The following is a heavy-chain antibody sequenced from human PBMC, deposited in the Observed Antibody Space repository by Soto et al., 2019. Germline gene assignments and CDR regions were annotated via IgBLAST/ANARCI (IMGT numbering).Heavy chain of an antibody. V-gene: IGHV6-1*01. CDR1: GDSVSSNSAA. CDR3: ARGAYDYIWGSYRYGGGFDY. Sequence: SQTLSLTCAISGDSVSSNSAAWNWIRQSPSRGLEWLGRTYYRSKWYNDYAVSVKSRITINPDTSKNQFSLQLNSVTPEDTAVYYCARGAYDYIWGSYRYGGGFDYWGQGTLVTVSS. D-gene: IGHD3-16*02. CDR2: TYYRSKWYN. J-gene: IGHJ4*02.